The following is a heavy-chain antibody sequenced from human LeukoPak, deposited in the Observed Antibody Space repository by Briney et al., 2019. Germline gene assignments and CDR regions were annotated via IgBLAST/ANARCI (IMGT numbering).Heavy chain of an antibody. D-gene: IGHD4-17*01. CDR2: IYHSGST. J-gene: IGHJ4*02. CDR1: GYSISSGYY. CDR3: ARLVTVTTGGYYFDY. V-gene: IGHV4-38-2*01. Sequence: SETLSPTCAVSGYSISSGYYWGWIRQPPGKGLEWIGSIYHSGSTYYNPSLKSRVTISVDTSKNQFSLKLTSVTAADTAVYYCARLVTVTTGGYYFDYWGQGTLVTVSS.